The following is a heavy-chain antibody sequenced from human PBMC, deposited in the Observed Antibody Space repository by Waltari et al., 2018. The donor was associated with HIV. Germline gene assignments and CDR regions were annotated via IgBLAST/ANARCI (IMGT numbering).Heavy chain of an antibody. CDR3: AKNSYDSLWGTYRYLDY. Sequence: EVQLLESGGGLIQPGGSLRLSCLVSGFAFDKYAMTWVRQTPGKGLEWVSVISGRGDSSDQSDSVKGRFTISRDNSKNTLHLLMDSLRVEDTAIYYCAKNSYDSLWGTYRYLDYWGQGVLVSVST. CDR1: GFAFDKYA. V-gene: IGHV3-23*01. CDR2: ISGRGDSS. D-gene: IGHD3-16*02. J-gene: IGHJ4*02.